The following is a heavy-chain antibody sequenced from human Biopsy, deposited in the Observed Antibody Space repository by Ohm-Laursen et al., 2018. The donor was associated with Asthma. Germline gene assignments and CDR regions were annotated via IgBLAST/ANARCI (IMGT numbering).Heavy chain of an antibody. CDR2: ISGSGGST. CDR1: GFTFSSYA. D-gene: IGHD4-17*01. CDR3: ATFPYGDYLPLDY. J-gene: IGHJ4*02. V-gene: IGHV3-23*01. Sequence: SLRLSCAASGFTFSSYAMSWVRQAPGKGLEWVSAISGSGGSTYYADSVKGRFTISRDNSKNTLYLQMNNLRAEDTAVYYCATFPYGDYLPLDYWGQGTLVTVSS.